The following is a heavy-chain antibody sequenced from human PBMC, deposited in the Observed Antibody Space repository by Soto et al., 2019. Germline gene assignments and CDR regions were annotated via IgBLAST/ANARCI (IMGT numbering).Heavy chain of an antibody. CDR2: IYYSGST. CDR1: GGSISSYY. CDR3: ARSPQWLVNWFDP. J-gene: IGHJ5*02. Sequence: QVQLQESGPGLVKPSETLSLTCTVSGGSISSYYWSWIRQPPGKGLEWIGYIYYSGSTNYNPSLNSRVTISVDTSKNQFSLKLSSVTAADSAVYYCARSPQWLVNWFDPWGQGTLVTVSS. D-gene: IGHD6-19*01. V-gene: IGHV4-59*08.